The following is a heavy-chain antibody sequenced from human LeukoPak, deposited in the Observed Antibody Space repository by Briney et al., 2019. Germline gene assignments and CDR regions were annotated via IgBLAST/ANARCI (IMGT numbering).Heavy chain of an antibody. D-gene: IGHD4-17*01. Sequence: SETLSLTCTVSGGSISSGGYYWSWIRQHPGKGLEWIGYIYYSGSTYYNPSLKSRVTISVDTSKNQFSLKLSSMTAADTAVYYCAREDYGDYYFDYWGQGTLVTVSS. CDR3: AREDYGDYYFDY. CDR1: GGSISSGGYY. CDR2: IYYSGST. J-gene: IGHJ4*02. V-gene: IGHV4-31*03.